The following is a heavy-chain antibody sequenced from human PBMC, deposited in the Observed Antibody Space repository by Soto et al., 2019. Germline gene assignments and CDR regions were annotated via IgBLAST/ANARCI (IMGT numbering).Heavy chain of an antibody. Sequence: PSETLSLTCTVFGGSISSYYWSWIRQPPGKGLEWIGYIYYSGSTNHNPSLKSRVTISVDTSKNQFSLKLSSVTAADTAVYYCATIPATTILTDYWGQGTLVTVSS. J-gene: IGHJ4*02. V-gene: IGHV4-59*08. CDR2: IYYSGST. CDR3: ATIPATTILTDY. D-gene: IGHD2-2*02. CDR1: GGSISSYY.